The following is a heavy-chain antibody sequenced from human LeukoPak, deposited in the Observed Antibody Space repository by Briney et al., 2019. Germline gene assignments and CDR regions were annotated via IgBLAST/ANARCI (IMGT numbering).Heavy chain of an antibody. V-gene: IGHV4-59*08. J-gene: IGHJ6*03. CDR2: MFFSGAT. D-gene: IGHD3-22*01. CDR3: ARLPYYYDSHGFRDYHYYMDV. CDR1: DDSISTYY. Sequence: SETLSLTCTVADDSISTYYWTWIRQSPGKGLEWLAYMFFSGATTYTPSLRSRVTVLVDTSKNQFSLKLSSVTAADTAVYYCARLPYYYDSHGFRDYHYYMDVWGKGTTVTVSS.